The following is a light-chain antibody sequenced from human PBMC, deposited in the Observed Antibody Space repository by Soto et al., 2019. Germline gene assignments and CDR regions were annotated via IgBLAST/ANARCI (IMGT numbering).Light chain of an antibody. CDR3: QQYNSYPRT. V-gene: IGKV1-5*03. Sequence: DIQMTQSPSPLSASVGDRVTITCRASQSFSSWLAWYQQKPGKAPKLLISKASSLESGVPSRFSGSGSGTEFTLTISSLQPDDFATYYCQQYNSYPRTFGQGTKVEIK. CDR1: QSFSSW. CDR2: KAS. J-gene: IGKJ1*01.